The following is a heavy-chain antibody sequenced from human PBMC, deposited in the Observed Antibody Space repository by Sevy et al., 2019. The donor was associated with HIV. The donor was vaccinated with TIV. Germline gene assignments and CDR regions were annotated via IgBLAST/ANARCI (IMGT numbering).Heavy chain of an antibody. V-gene: IGHV1-46*01. CDR2: IDPSAGNA. Sequence: ASVKVSCKASGDTFTNNYMHWVRQAPGQGLEWMGIIDPSAGNASYAQKFQGRDTMTRDTSTSTLYMDLSSLRSEDTAVYYCVRADPAQHFDSWGQGTLVTVSS. CDR3: VRADPAQHFDS. CDR1: GDTFTNNY. J-gene: IGHJ4*02.